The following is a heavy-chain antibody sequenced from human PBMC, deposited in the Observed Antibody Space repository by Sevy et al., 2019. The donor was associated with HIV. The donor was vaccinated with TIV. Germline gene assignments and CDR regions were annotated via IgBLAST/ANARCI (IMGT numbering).Heavy chain of an antibody. V-gene: IGHV3-30*18. Sequence: GGSLRLSCAASGFTFASYGMHWVRQAPGKGLEWVAVISYDGTIKSYADSVRGRFSISRDNADSTLYLLMDSLRAEDTAVYYCAKEGYDILTGFEPGYFDSWGQGTLVTVSS. CDR1: GFTFASYG. D-gene: IGHD3-9*01. J-gene: IGHJ4*02. CDR2: ISYDGTIK. CDR3: AKEGYDILTGFEPGYFDS.